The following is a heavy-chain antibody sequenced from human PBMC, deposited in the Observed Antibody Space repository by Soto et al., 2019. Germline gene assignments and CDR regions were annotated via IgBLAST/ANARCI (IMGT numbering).Heavy chain of an antibody. CDR3: ARLMDTIFVVAELFDY. CDR1: GYTFTSYG. J-gene: IGHJ4*02. Sequence: QVQLVQSGAEVKKPGASVKVSCKASGYTFTSYGISWVRQAPGQGLEWMGWISAYNGNTNYAQKLQGRVTMTTDTSTSTAYMEMRSLRSDDTAVYYCARLMDTIFVVAELFDYWGQGTLVTVSS. V-gene: IGHV1-18*04. CDR2: ISAYNGNT. D-gene: IGHD3-3*01.